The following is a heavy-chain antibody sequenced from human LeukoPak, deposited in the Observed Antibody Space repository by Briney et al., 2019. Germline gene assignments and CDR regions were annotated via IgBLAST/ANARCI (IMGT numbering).Heavy chain of an antibody. CDR1: GYTFTSYG. J-gene: IGHJ4*02. CDR2: FGAYTGNT. CDR3: ARDYYGSGSRMFYFDY. D-gene: IGHD3-10*01. V-gene: IGHV1-18*01. Sequence: ASVKVSCKASGYTFTSYGISWVRQAPGPGLEWMGWFGAYTGNTNYAQKLQDRVTMNTDTSTSTAYLQLRSLRYDDPPVYYFARDYYGSGSRMFYFDYWGEGTLVTVSS.